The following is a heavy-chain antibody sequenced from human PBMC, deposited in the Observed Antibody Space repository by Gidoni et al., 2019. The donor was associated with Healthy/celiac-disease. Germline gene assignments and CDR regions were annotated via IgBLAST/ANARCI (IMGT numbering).Heavy chain of an antibody. CDR3: ARARLPQLSSSWFDY. J-gene: IGHJ4*02. V-gene: IGHV3-11*05. Sequence: QVQLVESGGGLVKPGGSLRPSCAASGLPSIDYYMSLIRQAPGKGLEWVSYISSSSSYTNYADSVKGRFTISRDNAKNSLYLQMNSLRAEDTAVYYCARARLPQLSSSWFDYWGQGTLVTVSS. CDR1: GLPSIDYY. CDR2: ISSSSSYT. D-gene: IGHD6-13*01.